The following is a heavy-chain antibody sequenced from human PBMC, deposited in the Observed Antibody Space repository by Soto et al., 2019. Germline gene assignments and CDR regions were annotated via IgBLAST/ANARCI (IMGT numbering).Heavy chain of an antibody. D-gene: IGHD1-26*01. CDR1: GFTFSSYG. CDR2: ISYDGSNK. Sequence: GGSLRLSCAASGFTFSSYGMHWVRQAPGKGLEWVAVISYDGSNKYYADSVKGRFTISRDNSKNTLYLQMNSLRAEDTAVYYCAKDLSGSYDYWGQGTLVTVSS. V-gene: IGHV3-30*18. J-gene: IGHJ4*02. CDR3: AKDLSGSYDY.